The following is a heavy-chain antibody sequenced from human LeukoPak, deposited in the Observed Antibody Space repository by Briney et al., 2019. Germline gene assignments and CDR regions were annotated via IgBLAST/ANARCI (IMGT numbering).Heavy chain of an antibody. CDR1: GYTFTNFG. J-gene: IGHJ5*02. Sequence: ASVTVSCKASGYTFTNFGISWVRQAPGQGLEWMGWISAYNGNRNHAQKFQGRVTLTTDTSTSTAYMELRSLISDDTAVYYCARSLGFGGSGINWLDPWGQGTLVTVSS. V-gene: IGHV1-18*01. CDR2: ISAYNGNR. D-gene: IGHD3-10*01. CDR3: ARSLGFGGSGINWLDP.